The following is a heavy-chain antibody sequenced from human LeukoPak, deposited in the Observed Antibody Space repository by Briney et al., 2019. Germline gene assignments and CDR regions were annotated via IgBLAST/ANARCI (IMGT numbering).Heavy chain of an antibody. V-gene: IGHV1-2*02. J-gene: IGHJ3*02. Sequence: ASVKLSCKASGYTFSDYYLHWVRQAPGDGLEWMGWISLPGGGTPYAQKCQGRVTMTRETSISTAYMELSSLRSDDPAVYFCAREIVATIGGAFDIWGQGTMVTVSS. CDR2: ISLPGGGT. CDR1: GYTFSDYY. D-gene: IGHD5-12*01. CDR3: AREIVATIGGAFDI.